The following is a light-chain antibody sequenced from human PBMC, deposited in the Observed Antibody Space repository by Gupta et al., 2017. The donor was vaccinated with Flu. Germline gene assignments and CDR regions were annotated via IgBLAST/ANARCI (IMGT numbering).Light chain of an antibody. CDR1: QSRFFRSNNNNY. J-gene: IGKJ1*01. CDR3: QQYYSNPRT. V-gene: IGKV4-1*01. CDR2: WAS. Sequence: SPGERATTDCKSSQSRFFRSNNNNYLAWYQQKPGQPPKLLIYWASTRETGVPDRFSGSGSGTDFTLTISSLQAGDVAVYYCQQYYSNPRTFGQGTKVEIK.